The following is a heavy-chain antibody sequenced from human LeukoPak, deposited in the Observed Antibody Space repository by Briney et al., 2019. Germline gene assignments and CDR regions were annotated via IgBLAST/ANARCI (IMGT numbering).Heavy chain of an antibody. CDR2: IYYSGST. CDR1: GGSFSGYY. V-gene: IGHV4-34*01. CDR3: ARALDIVLMVYAPYYFDY. J-gene: IGHJ4*02. D-gene: IGHD2-8*01. Sequence: PSETLSLTCAVYGGSFSGYYWSWIRQPPGKGLEWIGYIYYSGSTYYNPSLKSRVTISVDTSKNQFSLKLSSVTAADTAVYYCARALDIVLMVYAPYYFDYWGQGTLATVSS.